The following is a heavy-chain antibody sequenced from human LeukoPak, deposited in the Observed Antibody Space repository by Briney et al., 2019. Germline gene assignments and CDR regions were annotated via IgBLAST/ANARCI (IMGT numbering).Heavy chain of an antibody. J-gene: IGHJ4*02. CDR3: ARDGIVATTALDY. D-gene: IGHD5-12*01. V-gene: IGHV4-59*01. Sequence: PSETLSLTCTVSGGSISSYYWSWIRQPPGKGLEWIGYIYYSGSTNYNPSLKSRVTISVDTSKNQFSLKLSSVTAADTAVYYCARDGIVATTALDYWGQGTLVTVSS. CDR1: GGSISSYY. CDR2: IYYSGST.